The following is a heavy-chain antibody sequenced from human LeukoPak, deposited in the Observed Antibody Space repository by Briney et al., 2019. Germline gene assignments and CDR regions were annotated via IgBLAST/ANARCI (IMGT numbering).Heavy chain of an antibody. CDR1: GGSFSGYY. V-gene: IGHV4-34*01. D-gene: IGHD3-3*01. Sequence: TSETLSLTCAVYGGSFSGYYWSWIRQPPGKGLEWIGEINHSGSTNYNPSLKSRVTISVDTSKNQFSLKLSSVTAADTAVYYCARESAGYDFWSGYYLVDYWGQGTLVTVSS. CDR2: INHSGST. J-gene: IGHJ4*02. CDR3: ARESAGYDFWSGYYLVDY.